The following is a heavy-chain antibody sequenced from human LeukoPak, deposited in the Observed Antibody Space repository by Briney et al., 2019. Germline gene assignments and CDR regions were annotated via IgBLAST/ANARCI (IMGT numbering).Heavy chain of an antibody. V-gene: IGHV3-23*01. J-gene: IGHJ6*02. D-gene: IGHD3-10*01. CDR1: GVTLSSFA. Sequence: PGGSLRLSCAASGVTLSSFAMSWARQAPGKGLEWVSGISSSGSGDNTYYADSVKGRFTISRDNSKDTLYLQMNSLRAEDTAVYYCAKRSRRLTIVRGVPREDVWGQGTTVTVSS. CDR2: ISSSGSGDNT. CDR3: AKRSRRLTIVRGVPREDV.